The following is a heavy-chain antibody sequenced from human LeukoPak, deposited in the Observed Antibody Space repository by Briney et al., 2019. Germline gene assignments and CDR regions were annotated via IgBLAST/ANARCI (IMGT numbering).Heavy chain of an antibody. CDR1: GGSISSGDYY. CDR2: IYYSGST. V-gene: IGHV4-30-4*01. J-gene: IGHJ4*02. Sequence: SETLSLTCTVSGGSISSGDYYWSWVRQPPGKGLEWIGYIYYSGSTYYNPSLKSRVTISVDTSKNQFSLKLSSVTAADTAVYYCARVDTAMVPPDYWGQGTLVTVSS. CDR3: ARVDTAMVPPDY. D-gene: IGHD5-18*01.